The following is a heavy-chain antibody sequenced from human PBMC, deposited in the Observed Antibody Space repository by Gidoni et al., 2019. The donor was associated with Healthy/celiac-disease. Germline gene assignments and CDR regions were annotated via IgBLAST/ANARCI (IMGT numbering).Heavy chain of an antibody. V-gene: IGHV3-48*01. CDR3: ARAPGAVTTGDY. CDR1: GLPFSGYS. Sequence: EVQLVESGGGLVQPGGYMRLSCAASGLPFSGYSMNWVRQAPGKGLEWVSYISSSSRTIYYADSVKGRFTISRDNAKNSLYLQMNSLRAEDTAVYYCARAPGAVTTGDYWGQGTLVTVSS. CDR2: ISSSSRTI. J-gene: IGHJ4*02. D-gene: IGHD4-17*01.